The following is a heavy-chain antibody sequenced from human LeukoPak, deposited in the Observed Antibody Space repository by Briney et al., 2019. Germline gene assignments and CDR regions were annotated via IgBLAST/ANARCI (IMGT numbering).Heavy chain of an antibody. Sequence: GRSLRLSCAASGFTFSTYAMHWVRQAPGKGLEWVAVISYDGINKHYADSVKGRFTISRDNSKNTLYLQMNSLRTEDTAVYYCARPIGYSNSWPPHDPWGQGILVTVSS. J-gene: IGHJ5*02. V-gene: IGHV3-30*04. CDR2: ISYDGINK. CDR3: ARPIGYSNSWPPHDP. CDR1: GFTFSTYA. D-gene: IGHD6-13*01.